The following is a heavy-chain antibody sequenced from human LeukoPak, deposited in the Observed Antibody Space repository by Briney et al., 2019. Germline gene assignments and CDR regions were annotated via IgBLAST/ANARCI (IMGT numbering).Heavy chain of an antibody. Sequence: PSETLSLTCTVSGYSISSGYYWGWIRQPPGKGLEWIGSIYHSGSTYYNPSLKSRVTISVGTSKTQFSLKVTSVTTADTAVYYCAKGRKDFDTNLGPFDSWGQGILVTVSS. D-gene: IGHD3-9*01. CDR3: AKGRKDFDTNLGPFDS. CDR2: IYHSGST. J-gene: IGHJ4*02. CDR1: GYSISSGYY. V-gene: IGHV4-38-2*02.